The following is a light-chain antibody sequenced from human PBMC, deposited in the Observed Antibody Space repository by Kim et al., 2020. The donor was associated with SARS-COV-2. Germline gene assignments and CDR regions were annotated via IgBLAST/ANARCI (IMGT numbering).Light chain of an antibody. CDR1: SSNIGSNY. CDR3: AAWDDSLSGWV. V-gene: IGLV1-47*01. CDR2: RNN. J-gene: IGLJ3*02. Sequence: ELTQPPSASGTPGQRVTISCSGSSSNIGSNYVYWYQQLPGTASKLLIYRNNQRPSGVPDRFSGSKSGTSASLAIRGLRSEDEADYYCAAWDDSLSGWVFGGGTQLTVL.